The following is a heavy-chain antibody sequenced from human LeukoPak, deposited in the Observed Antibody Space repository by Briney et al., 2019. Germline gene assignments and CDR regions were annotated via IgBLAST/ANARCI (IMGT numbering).Heavy chain of an antibody. D-gene: IGHD3-9*01. Sequence: GGSLRLSCAASGFTFSSYSMNWVRQAPGKGLEWVSSISSSSSYIYYADSVKGRFTISRDNAKNSLYLQMNSLRAEDTAVYYCARDADWLGAFDTWGQGTMVTVSS. V-gene: IGHV3-21*01. J-gene: IGHJ3*02. CDR3: ARDADWLGAFDT. CDR2: ISSSSSYI. CDR1: GFTFSSYS.